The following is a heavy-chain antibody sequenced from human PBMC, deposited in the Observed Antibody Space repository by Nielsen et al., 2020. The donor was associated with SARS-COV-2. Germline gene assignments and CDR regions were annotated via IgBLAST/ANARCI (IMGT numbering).Heavy chain of an antibody. J-gene: IGHJ6*03. CDR1: GFTFSSYW. CDR3: ARTEAGWKRSTVTDYYMDV. Sequence: GGSLRLSCAASGFTFSSYWMSWVRQAPGKGLEWVANIKQDGSEKYYVDSVKGRFTISRDNAKNSLYLQMNSLRAEDTAVYYCARTEAGWKRSTVTDYYMDVWGKGTTVTVSS. D-gene: IGHD4-11*01. V-gene: IGHV3-7*01. CDR2: IKQDGSEK.